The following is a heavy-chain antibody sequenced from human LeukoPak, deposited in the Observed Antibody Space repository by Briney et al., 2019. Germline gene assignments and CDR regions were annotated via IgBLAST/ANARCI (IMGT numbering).Heavy chain of an antibody. J-gene: IGHJ6*03. V-gene: IGHV3-74*01. CDR2: INTDGSST. D-gene: IGHD3-3*01. Sequence: GGSLRLSCAASGFTFTRYWMHWVRQAPGKGLVWVSRINTDGSSTAYADSVKGRFTISRDNSKNTLYLQMNSLRAEDTAMYYCARDLAGVVIYYYYYMDVWGKGTTVTVSS. CDR1: GFTFTRYW. CDR3: ARDLAGVVIYYYYYMDV.